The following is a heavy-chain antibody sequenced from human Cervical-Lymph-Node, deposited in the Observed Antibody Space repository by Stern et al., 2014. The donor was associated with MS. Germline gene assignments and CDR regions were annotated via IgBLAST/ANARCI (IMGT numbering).Heavy chain of an antibody. CDR1: GGSTSSTNYY. V-gene: IGHV4-39*01. Sequence: QLQLQESGPGLVKPSETLSLTCTVSGGSTSSTNYYWGWIRQPPGKGLEWIASISHSGSSYSIPSLKSRLTISIDTSKNQFSLNFISVTAADTAVYYCASLNGSGSYPDYWGQGTLVIVSS. D-gene: IGHD3-10*01. CDR2: ISHSGSS. CDR3: ASLNGSGSYPDY. J-gene: IGHJ4*02.